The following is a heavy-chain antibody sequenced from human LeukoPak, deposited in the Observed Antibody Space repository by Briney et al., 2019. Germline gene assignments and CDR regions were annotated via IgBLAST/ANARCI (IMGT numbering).Heavy chain of an antibody. J-gene: IGHJ5*02. V-gene: IGHV3-30*02. Sequence: PGGSLRLSCAASGFTFSSYGMHWVRQAPGKGLEWVAFIRYDGSNKYYADSVKGRFTISRDNAKNSLYLQMDSLTAEDSAVYYCWHPLIEGAVSWGQGTLVTVSS. CDR1: GFTFSSYG. CDR2: IRYDGSNK. D-gene: IGHD3-16*01. CDR3: WHPLIEGAVS.